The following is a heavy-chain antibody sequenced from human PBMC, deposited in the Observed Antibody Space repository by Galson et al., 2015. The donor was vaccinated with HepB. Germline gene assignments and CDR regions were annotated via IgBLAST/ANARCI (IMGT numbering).Heavy chain of an antibody. V-gene: IGHV1-18*01. J-gene: IGHJ4*02. CDR3: ARDILTGYVEP. CDR1: GYTFTTYG. Sequence: SVKVSCKASGYTFTTYGISWVRQAPGQGLEWMGWISAYNGNTDYAQKLQGRVTMTTDTSTSSAYMELRSLRSDDTAVYYCARDILTGYVEPWGQGTLVTVSS. D-gene: IGHD3-9*01. CDR2: ISAYNGNT.